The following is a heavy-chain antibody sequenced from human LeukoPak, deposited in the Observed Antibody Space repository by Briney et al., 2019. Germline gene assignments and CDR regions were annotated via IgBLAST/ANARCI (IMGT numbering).Heavy chain of an antibody. D-gene: IGHD3-22*01. CDR2: IYYSGST. CDR1: GGSISSSSYY. V-gene: IGHV4-39*07. CDR3: ARGGSYYYDSSGYYNWFDP. J-gene: IGHJ5*02. Sequence: SETLSLTCTVSGGSISSSSYYWGWIRQPPGKGLEWIGSIYYSGSTYYNPSLKSRVTISVDTSKNQFSLKLSSVTAADTAVYYCARGGSYYYDSSGYYNWFDPWGQGTLVTVSS.